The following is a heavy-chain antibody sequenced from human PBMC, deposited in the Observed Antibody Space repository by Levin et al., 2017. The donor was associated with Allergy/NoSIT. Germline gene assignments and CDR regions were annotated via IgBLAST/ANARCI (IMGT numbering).Heavy chain of an antibody. D-gene: IGHD3-10*01. V-gene: IGHV3-15*01. Sequence: GGSLRLSCAASGFSLSNAWMSWVRQAPGKGPEWVGRIKSKTDGGTADYAAPVKGRFAISRDDSKNTLSLQMNSLKTEDTAVYYCTTVGLWFGELFRHFDYWGQGTLVTVSS. J-gene: IGHJ4*02. CDR2: IKSKTDGGTA. CDR1: GFSLSNAW. CDR3: TTVGLWFGELFRHFDY.